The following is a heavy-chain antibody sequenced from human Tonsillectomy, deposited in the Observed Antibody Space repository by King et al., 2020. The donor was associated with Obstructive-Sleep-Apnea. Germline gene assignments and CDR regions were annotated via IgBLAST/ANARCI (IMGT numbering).Heavy chain of an antibody. V-gene: IGHV4-4*08. CDR1: GGSIITYY. D-gene: IGHD3-22*01. CDR2: IYTKGST. Sequence: QLQESGPGLVKPSETLSLTCTVSGGSIITYYWSCIRQPPGNGLGWICYIYTKGSTNFTPPLNRRVTRSVETSKNQCSPNLSSVTASDTAVYYCARGGYYYFDYWGQGTLATVSS. CDR3: ARGGYYYFDY. J-gene: IGHJ4*02.